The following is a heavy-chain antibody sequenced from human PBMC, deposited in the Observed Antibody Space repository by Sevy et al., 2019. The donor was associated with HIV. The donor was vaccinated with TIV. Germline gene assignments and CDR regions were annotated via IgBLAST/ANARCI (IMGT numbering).Heavy chain of an antibody. CDR3: ARDTDIGDYVLLFEY. V-gene: IGHV3-30*04. CDR1: GFSFNKYA. J-gene: IGHJ4*02. CDR2: ISYDGRKK. D-gene: IGHD4-17*01. Sequence: GGSLRLSCVASGFSFNKYAMHWVRQAPGKGLEWIGFISYDGRKKDYADSVKGRVTISRDDSKKKLYLQLDSLRGEDTAVYYCARDTDIGDYVLLFEYWGQGTLGTVSS.